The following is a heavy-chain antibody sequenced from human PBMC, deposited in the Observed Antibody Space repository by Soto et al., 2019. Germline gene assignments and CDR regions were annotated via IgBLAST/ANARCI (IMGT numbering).Heavy chain of an antibody. D-gene: IGHD2-15*01. CDR1: GGSISSYY. Sequence: SETLSLTCTVSGGSISSYYWSWIRQPPGKGLEWIGYIYYSGSTNYNPSLKSRVPISVDTSKNQFSLKLSSVTAADTAVYYCARSSAVVVPAARRYCSGGSCYAFDYWGQGTLVTVSS. J-gene: IGHJ4*02. CDR3: ARSSAVVVPAARRYCSGGSCYAFDY. CDR2: IYYSGST. V-gene: IGHV4-59*08.